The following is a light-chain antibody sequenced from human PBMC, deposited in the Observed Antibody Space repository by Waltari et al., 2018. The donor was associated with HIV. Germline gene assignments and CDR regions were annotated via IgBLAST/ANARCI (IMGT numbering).Light chain of an antibody. CDR2: KDR. V-gene: IGLV3-27*01. J-gene: IGLJ2*01. CDR1: VLSRKY. Sequence: SYALTQPSSVSVSPGQTARITCSGDVLSRKYVRWFQQKPGQAPVLIIYKDRERPSGIPERFSGSTSGTTVTLTISGAQAEDEADYYCYSATDNNLKVFGAGTKLTVL. CDR3: YSATDNNLKV.